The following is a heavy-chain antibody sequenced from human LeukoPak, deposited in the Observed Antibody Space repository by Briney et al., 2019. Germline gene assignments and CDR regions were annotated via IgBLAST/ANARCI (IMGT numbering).Heavy chain of an antibody. CDR2: IYTSGST. CDR3: ARDQNYDFWSGYILNWFDP. V-gene: IGHV4-4*07. J-gene: IGHJ5*02. CDR1: GGSISSYY. D-gene: IGHD3-3*01. Sequence: SETLSLTCTVSGGSISSYYWSWIRQPAGKGLEWIGRIYTSGSTNYNPSLKSRVTMSVDTSKNQFSLKLSSVTAADTAVYYCARDQNYDFWSGYILNWFDPWGQGTLVTVSS.